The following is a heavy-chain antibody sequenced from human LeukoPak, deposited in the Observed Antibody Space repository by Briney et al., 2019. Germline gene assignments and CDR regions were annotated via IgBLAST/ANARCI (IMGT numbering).Heavy chain of an antibody. CDR1: GYSISSGHY. CDR3: ASLPLGCGGDCYSAQVPDY. J-gene: IGHJ4*02. CDR2: IYHTGSS. V-gene: IGHV4-38-2*01. D-gene: IGHD2-21*02. Sequence: SETLPLTCSVSGYSISSGHYWAWIRQPPGKGLEWIASIYHTGSSYYNPSLRSRVTMSVDTSKNQFSLKLRSVTAADSAVYYCASLPLGCGGDCYSAQVPDYWGQGALVTVSS.